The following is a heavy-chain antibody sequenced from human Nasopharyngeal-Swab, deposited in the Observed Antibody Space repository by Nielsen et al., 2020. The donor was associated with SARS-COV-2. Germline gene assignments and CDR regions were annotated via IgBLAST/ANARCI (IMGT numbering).Heavy chain of an antibody. J-gene: IGHJ6*02. CDR3: AKDHYGSVSPSMDV. Sequence: SNTLSPTCTLPGGSVSSGSYYWTGIRQPPGKGLEWIGYIYYSGSTNYNPSRKSRVTISVDTSTNQFSLKLSSVTAADTAVYYCAKDHYGSVSPSMDVWGQGTTVTVSS. D-gene: IGHD3-10*01. CDR2: IYYSGST. V-gene: IGHV4-61*01. CDR1: GGSVSSGSYY.